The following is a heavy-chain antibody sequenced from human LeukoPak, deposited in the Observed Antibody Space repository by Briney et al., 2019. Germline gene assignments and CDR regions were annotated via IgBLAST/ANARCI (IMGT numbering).Heavy chain of an antibody. CDR2: ISGSGAGT. V-gene: IGHV3-23*01. CDR3: ASSGYSSSSFDY. D-gene: IGHD6-6*01. CDR1: GFTFSNYA. J-gene: IGHJ4*02. Sequence: PGRSLRLSCAAAGFTFSNYAMSWVRQAPGKGLEWVSGISGSGAGTYYAGSVKGRFTMSRDNSKNSLYLQMNSLRAEDTAVYYCASSGYSSSSFDYWGQGTLVTVSS.